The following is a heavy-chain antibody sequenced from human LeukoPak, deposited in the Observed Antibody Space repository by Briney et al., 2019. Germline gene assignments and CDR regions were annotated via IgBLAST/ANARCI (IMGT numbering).Heavy chain of an antibody. CDR2: ISGSDVST. CDR1: GFTFSSYG. V-gene: IGHV3-23*01. J-gene: IGHJ4*02. D-gene: IGHD2-21*01. Sequence: GGTLRLSCAASGFTFSSYGMSWVRQAPGKGLEWVSAISGSDVSTYYADSMKGRFTISRDNSKNTLYLQMNSLRVEDAAVYYCARAPVTSCRGAYCYPFDYWGQGTLVTVSS. CDR3: ARAPVTSCRGAYCYPFDY.